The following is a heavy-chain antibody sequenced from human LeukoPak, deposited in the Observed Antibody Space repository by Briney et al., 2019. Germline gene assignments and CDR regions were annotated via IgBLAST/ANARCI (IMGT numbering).Heavy chain of an antibody. Sequence: GGSLRLSCAASGFTFSSYWMSWVRQAPGKGLEWVANIKQGGSEKYYVDSVKGRFTISRDNAKNSLYLQMNSLRAEDTAVYYCARVYSSGWYKINYFDYWGQGTLVTVSS. V-gene: IGHV3-7*01. CDR3: ARVYSSGWYKINYFDY. CDR2: IKQGGSEK. D-gene: IGHD6-19*01. CDR1: GFTFSSYW. J-gene: IGHJ4*02.